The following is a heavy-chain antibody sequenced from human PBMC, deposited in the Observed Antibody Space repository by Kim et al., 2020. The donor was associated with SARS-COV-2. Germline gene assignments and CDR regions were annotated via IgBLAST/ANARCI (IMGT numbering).Heavy chain of an antibody. D-gene: IGHD3-10*01. CDR1: GFTFDDYA. Sequence: GGSLRLSCAASGFTFDDYAMHWVRQAPGKGLEWFSGISWNSGSIGYADSVQGRFTISRDNAKNSLYLQMNSLRAEDTALYYCAKDGSGSYGFGYYYYGMDVWGQGTTVTVSS. V-gene: IGHV3-9*01. J-gene: IGHJ6*02. CDR3: AKDGSGSYGFGYYYYGMDV. CDR2: ISWNSGSI.